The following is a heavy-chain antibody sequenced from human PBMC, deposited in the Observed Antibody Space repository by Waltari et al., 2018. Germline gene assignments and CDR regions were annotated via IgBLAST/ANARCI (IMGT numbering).Heavy chain of an antibody. CDR1: GGSISSYY. J-gene: IGHJ6*03. V-gene: IGHV4-59*01. CDR3: ARDQGRNYYYYYMDV. CDR2: IYYRGST. Sequence: QVQLQESGPGLVKPSETLSLTCTVSGGSISSYYWSWIRQPPGKGLEWIGYIYYRGSTNYNPSLKSRVTISVDTSKNQFSLKLSSVTAADTAVYYCARDQGRNYYYYYMDVWGKGTTVTVSS.